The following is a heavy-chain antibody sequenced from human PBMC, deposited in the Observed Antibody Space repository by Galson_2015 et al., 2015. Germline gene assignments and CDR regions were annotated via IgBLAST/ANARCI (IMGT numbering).Heavy chain of an antibody. CDR3: ARDSWYIVVVTATMGFDY. D-gene: IGHD2-21*02. V-gene: IGHV1-46*01. CDR1: GYTFTSYY. J-gene: IGHJ4*02. CDR2: INPSGGST. Sequence: SVKVSCKASGYTFTSYYMHWVRQAPGQGLEWMGIINPSGGSTSYAQKFQGRVTMTRDTSTSTVYMELSSLRSEDTAVYYCARDSWYIVVVTATMGFDYWGQGTLVTVSS.